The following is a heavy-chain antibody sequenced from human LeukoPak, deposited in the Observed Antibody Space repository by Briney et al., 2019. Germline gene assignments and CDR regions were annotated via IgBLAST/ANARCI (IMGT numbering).Heavy chain of an antibody. V-gene: IGHV3-21*01. J-gene: IGHJ4*02. CDR1: GFTFSSYE. CDR2: ISSSSSYI. D-gene: IGHD1-1*01. Sequence: PGGSLRLSCAASGFTFSSYEMNWVRQAPGKGLEWVSSISSSSSYIYYADSVKGRFTISRDNAKNSLYLQMNSLRAEDTAVYYCARDGNEGFDYWGQGTLVTVSS. CDR3: ARDGNEGFDY.